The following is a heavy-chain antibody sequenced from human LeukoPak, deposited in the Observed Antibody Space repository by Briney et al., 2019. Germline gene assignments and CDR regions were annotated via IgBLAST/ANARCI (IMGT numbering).Heavy chain of an antibody. D-gene: IGHD1/OR15-1a*01. CDR2: ISATGGST. CDR3: AKSPLKNDRRAKQGTSYYYYMDV. J-gene: IGHJ6*03. Sequence: PGESLRLSCAASGFTFSSYAMTWVRQAPGKGLEWVSGISATGGSTYYADSVKGRFTISRDNSENTLSLQMNSLRAEDTALYYCAKSPLKNDRRAKQGTSYYYYMDVWGKGTTVTVSS. CDR1: GFTFSSYA. V-gene: IGHV3-23*01.